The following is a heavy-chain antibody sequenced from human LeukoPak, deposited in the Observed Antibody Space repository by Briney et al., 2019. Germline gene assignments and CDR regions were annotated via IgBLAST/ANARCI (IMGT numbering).Heavy chain of an antibody. V-gene: IGHV3-23*01. CDR3: ARSDSSGYYTARNFDY. Sequence: PGGSLRLSCAGSGFTFSSYAMSWVRQAPGKGLEWVSAISGSGGSTYYADSVKGRFTISRDNSKNTLYLQMDSLRAEDTAVYYCARSDSSGYYTARNFDYWGQGTLVTVSS. CDR1: GFTFSSYA. D-gene: IGHD3-22*01. CDR2: ISGSGGST. J-gene: IGHJ4*02.